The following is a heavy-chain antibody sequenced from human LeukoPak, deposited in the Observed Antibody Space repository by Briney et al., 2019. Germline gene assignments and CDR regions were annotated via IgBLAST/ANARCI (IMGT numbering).Heavy chain of an antibody. V-gene: IGHV4-61*02. Sequence: PSETLSLTCTVSGGSISSDNYYWNWVRQPAGQGVEWIGRISSTGNTNYNPSLKSRVTFTLDTSKNHFSLILSSVTAADTALYYCARAQRPFTGSWLIDSWGQGTLVTVSS. CDR1: GGSISSDNYY. D-gene: IGHD6-13*01. J-gene: IGHJ5*01. CDR3: ARAQRPFTGSWLIDS. CDR2: ISSTGNT.